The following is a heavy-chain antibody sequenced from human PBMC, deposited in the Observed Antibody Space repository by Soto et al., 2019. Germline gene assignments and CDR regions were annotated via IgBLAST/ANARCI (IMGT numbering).Heavy chain of an antibody. D-gene: IGHD5-12*01. V-gene: IGHV3-48*01. J-gene: IGHJ6*02. Sequence: EVQLVESGGGLVQPGGSLRLSCAASGFTFSSYSMNWVRQAPGKGLEWVSYISSSSSTIYYADSVKGRFTISRDNAKNSQYLQKNSLRAEDTAVYYCARADSGYAHGYYYYGMDVWGQGTTVTVSS. CDR1: GFTFSSYS. CDR2: ISSSSSTI. CDR3: ARADSGYAHGYYYYGMDV.